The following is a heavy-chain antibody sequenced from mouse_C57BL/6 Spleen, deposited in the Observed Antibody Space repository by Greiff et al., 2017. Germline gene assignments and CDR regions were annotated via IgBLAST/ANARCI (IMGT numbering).Heavy chain of an antibody. CDR3: ARVRKYFDY. V-gene: IGHV1-69*01. Sequence: VQLQQPGAELVMPGASVKLSCKASGYTFTSYWMHWVKQRPGQGLEWIGEIDPSDSYTNYNQKFKGKSTLTVDKSSSTAYMQLSSLTSEDSAVYYCARVRKYFDYWGQGTTLTVSS. CDR1: GYTFTSYW. CDR2: IDPSDSYT. J-gene: IGHJ2*01.